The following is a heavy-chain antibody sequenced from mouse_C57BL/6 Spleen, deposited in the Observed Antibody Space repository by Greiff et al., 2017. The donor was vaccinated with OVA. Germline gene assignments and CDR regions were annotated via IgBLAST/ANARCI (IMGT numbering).Heavy chain of an antibody. CDR2: IYPGDGDT. Sequence: QVQLKESGPELVKPGASVKISCKASGYAFSSSWMNWVKQRPGKGLEWIGRIYPGDGDTNYNGKFKGKATLTADKSSSTAYMQLSSLTSEDSAVYFCANYYGSSTHAMDYWGQGTSVTVSS. V-gene: IGHV1-82*01. J-gene: IGHJ4*01. CDR1: GYAFSSSW. D-gene: IGHD1-1*01. CDR3: ANYYGSSTHAMDY.